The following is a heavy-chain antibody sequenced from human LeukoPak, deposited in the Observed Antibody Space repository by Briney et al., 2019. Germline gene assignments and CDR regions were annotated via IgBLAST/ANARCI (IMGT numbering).Heavy chain of an antibody. D-gene: IGHD3-3*01. V-gene: IGHV3-64*01. CDR1: GFTFSSYA. J-gene: IGHJ4*02. CDR2: ISSNGGST. Sequence: GGSLRLSCAASGFTFSSYAMHWVRQAPGKGLEYVSAISSNGGSTCYANSVKGRFTISRDNAKNSLYLQMNSLRAEDTAVYYCARSTYDFWSGYCDFDYWGQGTLVTVSS. CDR3: ARSTYDFWSGYCDFDY.